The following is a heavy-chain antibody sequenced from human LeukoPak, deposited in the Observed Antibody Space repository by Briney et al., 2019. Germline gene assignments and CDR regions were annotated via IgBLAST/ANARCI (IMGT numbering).Heavy chain of an antibody. CDR2: ITASGGST. CDR1: GFTFSSYA. Sequence: GGSLRLSCAASGFTFSSYAMSWVRQAPGKGLEWVSAITASGGSTYYADSVKGRFTISRDNSKNTLYLQMNSLRAEDTAVYYCAKATSLIGLYFDYWGQGTLVTVSS. D-gene: IGHD2-8*01. J-gene: IGHJ4*02. V-gene: IGHV3-23*01. CDR3: AKATSLIGLYFDY.